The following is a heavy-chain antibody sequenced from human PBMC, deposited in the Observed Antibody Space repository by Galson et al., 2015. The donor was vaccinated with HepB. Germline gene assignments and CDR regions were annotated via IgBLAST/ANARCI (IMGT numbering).Heavy chain of an antibody. CDR2: ISGSDDRT. Sequence: SLRLSCAASGFTFTSYTMSWVRQAPGKGLEWVSSISGSDDRTYYADSVKGRFTVSRDNSKKMLYLQMSSLRAEDTAVYFCAKCRFGSPIETDAFDIWGHGTRVTVSS. CDR1: GFTFTSYT. V-gene: IGHV3-23*01. D-gene: IGHD3-10*01. CDR3: AKCRFGSPIETDAFDI. J-gene: IGHJ3*02.